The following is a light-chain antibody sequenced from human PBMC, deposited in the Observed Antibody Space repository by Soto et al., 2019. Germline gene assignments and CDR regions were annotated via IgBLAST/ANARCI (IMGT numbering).Light chain of an antibody. CDR3: QQYNKWPIFT. J-gene: IGKJ3*01. CDR2: GAS. Sequence: EVVMTQSPATLSVSPGERATLSCRASQSVSSNLAWYQLRPGQAPRLLIYGASTRATGIPARFSGSGSGTEFTLTISSLQSEDFALYYCQQYNKWPIFTFGPGTRVDIK. V-gene: IGKV3-15*01. CDR1: QSVSSN.